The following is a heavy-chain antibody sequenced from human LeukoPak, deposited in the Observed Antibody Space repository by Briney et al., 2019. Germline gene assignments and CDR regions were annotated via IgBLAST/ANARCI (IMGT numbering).Heavy chain of an antibody. D-gene: IGHD6-6*01. CDR1: GFTFSSYG. J-gene: IGHJ4*02. CDR2: ISYDGNNK. Sequence: QPGRCLRLSCAASGFTFSSYGMHWVRQAPGKGLEWVAVISYDGNNKYYADSVKGRFTISRDNSKNTVYLEMNSLRAEDTAVYYCAKDGEQLVADGYYFDYWGQGTLVTVSS. CDR3: AKDGEQLVADGYYFDY. V-gene: IGHV3-30*18.